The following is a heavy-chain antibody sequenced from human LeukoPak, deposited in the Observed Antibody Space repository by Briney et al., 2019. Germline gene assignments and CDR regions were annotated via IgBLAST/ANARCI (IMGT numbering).Heavy chain of an antibody. CDR2: ISSSSSYI. V-gene: IGHV3-21*01. CDR3: ARDPKVVPAVEDY. CDR1: GFTFSSYS. Sequence: GGSLRLSCAASGFTFSSYSMNWVRQAPGEGLEWVSSISSSSSYIYYADSVKGRFTISRDNAKNSLYLQMNSLRAEDTAVYYCARDPKVVPAVEDYWGQGTLVTVSS. J-gene: IGHJ4*02. D-gene: IGHD2-2*01.